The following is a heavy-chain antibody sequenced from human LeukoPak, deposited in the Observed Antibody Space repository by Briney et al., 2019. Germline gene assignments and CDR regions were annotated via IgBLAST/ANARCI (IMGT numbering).Heavy chain of an antibody. CDR2: IYTSGST. CDR1: GGSISSYY. D-gene: IGHD2-2*02. V-gene: IGHV4-4*07. CDR3: ARDAYCSSTSCYRTDAFDI. J-gene: IGHJ3*02. Sequence: PSETLSLTCTVSGGSISSYYWSWIRQHAGKGLEWIGRIYTSGSTNYNPSLKSRVTMSVDTSKNQFSLKLSSVTAADTAVYYCARDAYCSSTSCYRTDAFDIWGQGTMVTVSS.